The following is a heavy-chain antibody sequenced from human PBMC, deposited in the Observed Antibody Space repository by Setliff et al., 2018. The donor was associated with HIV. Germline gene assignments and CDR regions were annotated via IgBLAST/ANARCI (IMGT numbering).Heavy chain of an antibody. CDR3: ARRGRDGVLIVFATGFDP. D-gene: IGHD2-8*01. Sequence: PSETLSLTCAVSGGSISSGGYSWNWIRQPPGKGLEWIGYIYHSGSTFYNPSLKSRVTISVDRSENQSSLKLNSVTAADTAVYYCARRGRDGVLIVFATGFDPWGQGTLVTVSS. V-gene: IGHV4-30-2*01. CDR2: IYHSGST. J-gene: IGHJ5*02. CDR1: GGSISSGGYS.